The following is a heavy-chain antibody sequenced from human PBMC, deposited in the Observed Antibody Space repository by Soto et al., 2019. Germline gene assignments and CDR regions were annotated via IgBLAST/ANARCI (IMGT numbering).Heavy chain of an antibody. D-gene: IGHD6-13*01. J-gene: IGHJ6*02. Sequence: ASVKVSCTASGYTFTSYGISRVRQAPGQGLEWMGWISAYNGNTNYAQKLQGRVTMTTDTSTSTAYMELRSLRSDDAAVYYCARDPYSSSWLYYYYDGMDVWGQGTTVTVSS. CDR3: ARDPYSSSWLYYYYDGMDV. V-gene: IGHV1-18*04. CDR1: GYTFTSYG. CDR2: ISAYNGNT.